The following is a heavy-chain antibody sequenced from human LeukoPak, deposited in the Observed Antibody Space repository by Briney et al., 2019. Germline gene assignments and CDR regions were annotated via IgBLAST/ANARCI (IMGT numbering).Heavy chain of an antibody. CDR2: INTDGNST. CDR3: AKRAVAGTGRAFDY. V-gene: IGHV3-74*01. CDR1: GFTFSSYW. J-gene: IGHJ4*02. D-gene: IGHD6-19*01. Sequence: GGSLRLSCAAPGFTFSSYWMHWVRQAPGKGLVWVSHINTDGNSTSYADSAKGRFTISRDNSKNTLYLQMNTLRAEDTAVYYCAKRAVAGTGRAFDYWGQGTLVTVSS.